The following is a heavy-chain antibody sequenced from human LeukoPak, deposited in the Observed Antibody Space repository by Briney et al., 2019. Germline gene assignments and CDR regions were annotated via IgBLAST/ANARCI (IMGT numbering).Heavy chain of an antibody. J-gene: IGHJ4*02. D-gene: IGHD5-12*01. V-gene: IGHV3-23*01. CDR2: ISGSGGST. Sequence: GGSLRLSCAASGFTFSSYAMSWVRQAPGKGLEWVSAISGSGGSTYYADSVKGRFTISRDNAKNSLYLQINSLRAEDTAVYYCARGQFNSGPEDYWGQGTLVTVSS. CDR1: GFTFSSYA. CDR3: ARGQFNSGPEDY.